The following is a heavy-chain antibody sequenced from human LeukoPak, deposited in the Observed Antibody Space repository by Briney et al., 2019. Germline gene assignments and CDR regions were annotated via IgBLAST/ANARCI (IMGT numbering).Heavy chain of an antibody. CDR2: INHSGST. CDR1: GGSFSGYY. V-gene: IGHV4-34*01. Sequence: SETLSLTCAVYGGSFSGYYWSWLRQPPGKGLEWIGEINHSGSTNYNPSLKSRVTISVDTSKNQFSLKLSSVTAADTAIYYCASIDYGGNRVFDYWGQGTLVTVSS. J-gene: IGHJ4*02. D-gene: IGHD4-23*01. CDR3: ASIDYGGNRVFDY.